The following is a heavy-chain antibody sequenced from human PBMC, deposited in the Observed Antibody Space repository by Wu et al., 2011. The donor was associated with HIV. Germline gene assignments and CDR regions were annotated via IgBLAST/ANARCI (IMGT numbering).Heavy chain of an antibody. J-gene: IGHJ3*02. CDR3: ASQNPDLVVVVAATHAPDAFDI. CDR2: IIPLSGTA. CDR1: GGTFSRYA. Sequence: QVQLVQSGAEVEKPGSSVKVSCKASGGTFSRYAISWVRQAPGHGLEWMGEIIPLSGTAKYAQKFRGRVTITTDDSTSTGYMELTSLRSEDTAVYYCASQNPDLVVVVAATHAPDAFDIWGQGTMVTVSS. D-gene: IGHD2-15*01. V-gene: IGHV1-69*05.